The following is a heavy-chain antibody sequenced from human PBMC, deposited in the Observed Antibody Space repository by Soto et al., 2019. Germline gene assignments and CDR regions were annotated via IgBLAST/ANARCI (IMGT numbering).Heavy chain of an antibody. CDR1: GFTFTRYS. CDR3: ARESEDLTSNFDY. V-gene: IGHV3-21*06. J-gene: IGHJ4*02. Sequence: PGGSLRLSCAASGFTFTRYSMNWVRQAPVKGLEWVSSISSTTNYIYYRDSMKGRFTISRDSAKNSLYLEMNSLRAEDTAVYYCARESEDLTSNFDYWGQGTLVTVSS. CDR2: ISSTTNYI.